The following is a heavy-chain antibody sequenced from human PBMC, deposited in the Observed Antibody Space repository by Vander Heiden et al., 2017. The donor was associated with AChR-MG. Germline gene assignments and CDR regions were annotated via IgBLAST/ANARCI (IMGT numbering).Heavy chain of an antibody. CDR1: GGSFSGYY. V-gene: IGHV4-34*01. Sequence: QVQLQQWGAGLLKPSETLSLTCAVYGGSFSGYYWSWIRQPPRKGLGWIGEINHSGSTNYNPSLKSRVTISVDTSKNQFSLKLSSVTAADTAVYYCAREGSIAAAGPRWFDPWGQGTLVTVSS. D-gene: IGHD6-13*01. CDR3: AREGSIAAAGPRWFDP. J-gene: IGHJ5*02. CDR2: INHSGST.